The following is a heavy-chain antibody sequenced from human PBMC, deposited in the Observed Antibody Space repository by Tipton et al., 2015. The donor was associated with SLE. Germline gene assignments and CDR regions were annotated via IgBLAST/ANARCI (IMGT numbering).Heavy chain of an antibody. V-gene: IGHV3-23*01. J-gene: IGHJ4*02. CDR1: GFTFSSYA. CDR3: ANGGSWAAIVGAAGY. CDR2: ISGSGGST. D-gene: IGHD1-26*01. Sequence: GSLRLSCAASGFTFSSYAMSWVRQAPGKGLEWVSAISGSGGSTYYADSVKGRFTISRDNSKNTLYLQMNSLRAEDTAVYYCANGGSWAAIVGAAGYWGQGTLVTGSS.